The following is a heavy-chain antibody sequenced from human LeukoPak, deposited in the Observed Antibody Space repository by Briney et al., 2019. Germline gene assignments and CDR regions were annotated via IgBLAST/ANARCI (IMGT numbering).Heavy chain of an antibody. Sequence: ASVKVSCKTSGYTFASYGISWVRQAPGQGLEWMGWISGYNGNTKYAQKFQGRVTMTTDTSTSTAYMELRSLRSDDTAVYYCARDCLVGATFPDAFDIWGQGTMVTVSS. J-gene: IGHJ3*02. CDR2: ISGYNGNT. D-gene: IGHD1-26*01. CDR1: GYTFASYG. V-gene: IGHV1-18*01. CDR3: ARDCLVGATFPDAFDI.